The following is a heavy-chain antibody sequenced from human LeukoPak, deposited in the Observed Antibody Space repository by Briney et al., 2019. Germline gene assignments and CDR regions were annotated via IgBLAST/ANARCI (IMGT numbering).Heavy chain of an antibody. CDR2: ITSDGITT. Sequence: GGSLRLSCSVSGFTFTTYAMHWVRQAPGKALEYVSAITSDGITTYYADSVKGRFTISRDNPKNTLYLQMSSLRPEDTAVYYCVKDLTGAGSNWGQGTLVTVSS. CDR3: VKDLTGAGSN. V-gene: IGHV3-64D*09. CDR1: GFTFTTYA. D-gene: IGHD3-9*01. J-gene: IGHJ4*02.